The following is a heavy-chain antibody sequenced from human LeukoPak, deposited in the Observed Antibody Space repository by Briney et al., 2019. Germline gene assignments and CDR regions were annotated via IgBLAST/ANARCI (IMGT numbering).Heavy chain of an antibody. D-gene: IGHD3-3*01. CDR3: AKSIEGVVRGTYYYYSYMDA. CDR1: GLTFSFHG. J-gene: IGHJ6*03. V-gene: IGHV3-23*01. Sequence: PRGSPRVSCAASGLTFSFHGMSRLGQAPGKGLEWVAVISGIGKNTYYADSVKGRFTTSRDNSNSTLYLQMSSLGAEDAAVYYCAKSIEGVVRGTYYYYSYMDAWGEGTTVTVSS. CDR2: ISGIGKNT.